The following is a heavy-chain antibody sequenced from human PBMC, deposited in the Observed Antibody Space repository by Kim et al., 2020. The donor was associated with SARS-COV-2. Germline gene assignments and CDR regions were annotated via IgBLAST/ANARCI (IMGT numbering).Heavy chain of an antibody. D-gene: IGHD6-13*01. CDR1: GFTFSSYA. CDR2: ISNSGGST. Sequence: GGSLRLSCAASGFTFSSYAMSWVRQAPGKGLEWISAISNSGGSTYYADSVKGRFTISRDTSKNTLFLQMNSLRAEDTAVYYCAKVPYSSSWYFFDCWGQGTLVTVSS. J-gene: IGHJ4*02. V-gene: IGHV3-23*01. CDR3: AKVPYSSSWYFFDC.